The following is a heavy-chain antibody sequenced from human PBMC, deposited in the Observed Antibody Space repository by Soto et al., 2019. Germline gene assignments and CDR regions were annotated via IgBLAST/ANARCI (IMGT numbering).Heavy chain of an antibody. CDR2: ISGSGGST. V-gene: IGHV3-23*01. CDR1: GFTFSSYA. CDR3: AKDRVVAAHIYYYYGMDV. D-gene: IGHD2-15*01. J-gene: IGHJ6*02. Sequence: GGSLRLSCAASGFTFSSYAMSWVRQAPGKGLEWVSAISGSGGSTYYADSVKGRFTISRDNSKNTLYLQMNSLRAEDTAVYYCAKDRVVAAHIYYYYGMDVWGQGTTVTVSS.